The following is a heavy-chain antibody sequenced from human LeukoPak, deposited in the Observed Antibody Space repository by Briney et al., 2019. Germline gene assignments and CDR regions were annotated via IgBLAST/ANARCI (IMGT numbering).Heavy chain of an antibody. J-gene: IGHJ5*02. CDR2: IYPGDSDT. CDR1: GYSFTSYW. D-gene: IGHD6-19*01. CDR3: ARGKAEQWLKVFWDWFDP. V-gene: IGHV5-51*01. Sequence: GESLKISCKGSGYSFTSYWIGWVRQMPGKGLEWMGIIYPGDSDTRYSPSFQGQVTISADKSISTAYLQWSSLKASDTAMYYCARGKAEQWLKVFWDWFDPWGQGTLVTVSS.